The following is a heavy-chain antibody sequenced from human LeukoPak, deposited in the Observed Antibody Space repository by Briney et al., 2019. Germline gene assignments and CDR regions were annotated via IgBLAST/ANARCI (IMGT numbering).Heavy chain of an antibody. V-gene: IGHV3-7*01. Sequence: PGGSLRLSCVASGFTFTNYWMNWVRQAPGKGLEWVASIKQDGSQKSYVDSVKGRFTISRDNAKNSLYLQMNSLRAEDTAVYYCARGLCGGDCYDYWGQGTLVTVSS. CDR1: GFTFTNYW. D-gene: IGHD2-21*01. J-gene: IGHJ4*02. CDR3: ARGLCGGDCYDY. CDR2: IKQDGSQK.